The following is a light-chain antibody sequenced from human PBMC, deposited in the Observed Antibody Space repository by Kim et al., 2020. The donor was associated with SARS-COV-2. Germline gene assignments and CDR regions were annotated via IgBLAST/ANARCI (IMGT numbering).Light chain of an antibody. Sequence: ALGQTVRCTFQGDSLRSYYASWYQQKPGPAPVLVIYGKNNRPSGIPDRFSGSSSGNTASLTITGAQAEDEADYYCNSRDSSGNHWVFGGGTQLTVL. V-gene: IGLV3-19*01. CDR1: SLRSYY. J-gene: IGLJ3*02. CDR2: GKN. CDR3: NSRDSSGNHWV.